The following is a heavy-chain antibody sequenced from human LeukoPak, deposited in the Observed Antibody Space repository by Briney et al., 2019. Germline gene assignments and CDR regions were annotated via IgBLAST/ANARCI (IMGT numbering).Heavy chain of an antibody. J-gene: IGHJ4*02. CDR1: GPSINTSAYC. CDR3: AKSDGYGLIDY. Sequence: AETLSLTCTVSGPSINTSAYCWRWIRQPPGKGLDWIGNIYYSWSTYYNPSLNSRVTISVNSSKNQFSQRLSSVTTADTAVYYCAKSDGYGLIDYWGQGTLVTVSS. V-gene: IGHV4-39*01. D-gene: IGHD5-24*01. CDR2: IYYSWST.